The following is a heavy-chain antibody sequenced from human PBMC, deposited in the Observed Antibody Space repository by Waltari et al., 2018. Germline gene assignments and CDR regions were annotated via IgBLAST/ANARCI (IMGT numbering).Heavy chain of an antibody. D-gene: IGHD4-4*01. V-gene: IGHV1-3*01. Sequence: VQLVQSWAHVKTPGTSVKFSCKPSGYTFTTYAMHWVRQAPGQRLEWMGWINAGNGNTKYSQKFQGRVTSTRDTSASTAYMELSSLRSKDTAVHYCARGDYSNYELDYWGQGTLVTVSS. CDR1: GYTFTTYA. CDR2: INAGNGNT. J-gene: IGHJ4*02. CDR3: ARGDYSNYELDY.